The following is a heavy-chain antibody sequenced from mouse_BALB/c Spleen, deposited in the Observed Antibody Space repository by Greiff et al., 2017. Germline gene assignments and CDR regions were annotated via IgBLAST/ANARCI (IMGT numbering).Heavy chain of an antibody. CDR3: ARPIYYGYDRGFAY. V-gene: IGHV5-17*02. CDR2: ISSGSSTI. D-gene: IGHD2-2*01. J-gene: IGHJ3*01. CDR1: GFTFSSFG. Sequence: EVQGVESGGGLVQPGGSRKLSCAASGFTFSSFGMHWVRQAPEKGLEWVAYISSGSSTIYYADTVKGRFTISRANPKNTLFLQMTSLRSEDTAMYYCARPIYYGYDRGFAYWGQGTLVTVSA.